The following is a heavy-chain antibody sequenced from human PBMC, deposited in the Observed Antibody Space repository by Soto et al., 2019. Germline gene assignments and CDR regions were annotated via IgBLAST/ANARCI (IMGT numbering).Heavy chain of an antibody. CDR1: GYTFTRYY. Sequence: QVQLVQSGAEVKKPGASVKVSCKASGYTFTRYYMHWVRHAPGQGLEWMGVINPSGGSTSHAQKFQDRVTMTRDTSTSTFYMELSSLRSEDTAVYYCARGLLVGATDFDYWGQGTLVTVSS. CDR3: ARGLLVGATDFDY. CDR2: INPSGGST. J-gene: IGHJ4*02. V-gene: IGHV1-46*01. D-gene: IGHD1-26*01.